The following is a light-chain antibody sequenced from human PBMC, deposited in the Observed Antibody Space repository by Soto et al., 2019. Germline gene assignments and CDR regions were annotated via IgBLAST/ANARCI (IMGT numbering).Light chain of an antibody. J-gene: IGKJ1*01. V-gene: IGKV3-20*01. CDR1: QSISSSN. CDR2: GAS. Sequence: EIVLTQSPGTLSLSPGERATLSCRASQSISSSNLAWYQQKPGQAPRLLLYGASNRAAGIPDRFSGSGSRTDFTLTISRMEPEDFVVYYWQQYGRSPYWARWTFGQGTQVEGK. CDR3: QQYGRSPYWARWT.